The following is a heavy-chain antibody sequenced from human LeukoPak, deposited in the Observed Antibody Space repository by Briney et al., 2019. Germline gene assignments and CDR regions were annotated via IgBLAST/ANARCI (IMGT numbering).Heavy chain of an antibody. J-gene: IGHJ6*02. V-gene: IGHV6-1*01. CDR3: ARDPGYYYAMDV. CDR2: TYYRSKWYY. Sequence: SKTLSLTCAISGDRGYSNTAAWNWVRQSPSRGLEWLGGTYYRSKWYYDYATSVSSRMAINPDTSKNLFSLQLNSVTPEDTAVYYCARDPGYYYAMDVWGQGTTVTVSS. CDR1: GDRGYSNTAA. D-gene: IGHD2-15*01.